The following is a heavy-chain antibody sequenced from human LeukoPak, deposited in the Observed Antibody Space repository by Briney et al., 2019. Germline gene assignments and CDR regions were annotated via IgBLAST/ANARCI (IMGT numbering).Heavy chain of an antibody. CDR2: IYTSGST. Sequence: PSQTLSLTCTVSGGSISSGSYYWSWIRQPAGKGLEWIGRIYTSGSTNYNPSLKSRVTISVDTSKNQFSLKLSSVTAADTAVYYCARRRAYYYDSSGIDYWGQGTLVTVSS. CDR1: GGSISSGSYY. D-gene: IGHD3-22*01. CDR3: ARRRAYYYDSSGIDY. V-gene: IGHV4-61*02. J-gene: IGHJ4*02.